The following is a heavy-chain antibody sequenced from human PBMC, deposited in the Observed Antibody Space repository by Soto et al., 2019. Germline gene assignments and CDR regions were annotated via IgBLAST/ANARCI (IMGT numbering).Heavy chain of an antibody. V-gene: IGHV3-30*18. CDR1: GFTFSSYG. D-gene: IGHD6-19*01. CDR2: ISYDGSNK. CDR3: AKVPSSGLLGGAY. J-gene: IGHJ4*02. Sequence: QVQLVESGGGVVQPGRSLRLSCAASGFTFSSYGMHWVRQAPGKGLEWVAVISYDGSNKYYADSVKGRFTISRDNSKDTLYLQMNSLRAEDTAVYYFAKVPSSGLLGGAYWGQGTLVTVSS.